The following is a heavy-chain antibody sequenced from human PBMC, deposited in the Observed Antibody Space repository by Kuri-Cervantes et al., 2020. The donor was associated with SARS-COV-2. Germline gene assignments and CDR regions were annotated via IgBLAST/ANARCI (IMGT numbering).Heavy chain of an antibody. CDR1: GYTLTELS. D-gene: IGHD2-21*01. V-gene: IGHV1-24*01. CDR2: FDPEDGET. Sequence: ASVKVSCKVSGYTLTELSMHWVRQAPGKGLEWMGGFDPEDGETIYAQKLQGRVTMTRDTSTSTVYMELSSLTSEDTAICYCYCAPKEGFDSWGQGTLVTVSS. CDR3: YCAPKEGFDS. J-gene: IGHJ4*02.